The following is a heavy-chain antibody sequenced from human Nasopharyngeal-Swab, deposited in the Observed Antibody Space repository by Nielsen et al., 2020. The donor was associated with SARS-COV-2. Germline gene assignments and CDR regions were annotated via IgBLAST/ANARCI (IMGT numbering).Heavy chain of an antibody. CDR2: ITSSGSTI. J-gene: IGHJ4*02. CDR1: GLSFSSYE. Sequence: GESLKISCAASGLSFSSYEMNWVRQAPGKGLEWVSYITSSGSTIYYADSVKGRFSISRDNAKNSLFLQMNSLRAEDTAVYYCARGLGEVADYWGQGALVTVSS. V-gene: IGHV3-48*03. D-gene: IGHD3-10*01. CDR3: ARGLGEVADY.